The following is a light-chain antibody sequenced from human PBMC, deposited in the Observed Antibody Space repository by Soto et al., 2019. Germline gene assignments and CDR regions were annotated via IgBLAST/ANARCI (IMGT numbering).Light chain of an antibody. Sequence: EIVLTQSPSALSLSPGERATLSCRASQSVSSYLAWYQQKPGQAPRLLIYDASNRATGIPARFSGSGSGTDFTLTISSLEPEDFAVYYCQQYGGSPITFGLGTRLAVK. J-gene: IGKJ5*01. CDR1: QSVSSY. V-gene: IGKV3-11*01. CDR2: DAS. CDR3: QQYGGSPIT.